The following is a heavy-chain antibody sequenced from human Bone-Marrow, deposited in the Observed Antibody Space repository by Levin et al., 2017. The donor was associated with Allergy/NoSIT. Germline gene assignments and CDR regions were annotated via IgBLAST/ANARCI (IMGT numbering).Heavy chain of an antibody. V-gene: IGHV4-59*08. D-gene: IGHD3-10*01. Sequence: SSETLSLTCTVSGGSISGYYWSWIRQPPGKGLEWVGYIYYSGSTNYNPSLKSRVTISVDTSKNQFSLKLSSVTAADTADYYCARLGYSRGRAYWYFDLWGRGTPVTVSS. CDR1: GGSISGYY. CDR3: ARLGYSRGRAYWYFDL. J-gene: IGHJ2*01. CDR2: IYYSGST.